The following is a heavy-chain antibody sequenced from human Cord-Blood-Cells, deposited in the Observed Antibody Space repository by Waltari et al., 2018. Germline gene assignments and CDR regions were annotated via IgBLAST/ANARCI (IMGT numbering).Heavy chain of an antibody. V-gene: IGHV4-34*01. Sequence: QVQLQQWGAGLLKPSETLSLTCAVYGGSFSGYYWSWIRQPPGRGLEWIGEINHSGSTSYNPSLKSRVTISGDTSNNQFSLKLSSVTAADTAVYYCASTYCGGDCYSDYWGQGTLVTVSS. CDR1: GGSFSGYY. J-gene: IGHJ4*02. CDR3: ASTYCGGDCYSDY. D-gene: IGHD2-21*02. CDR2: INHSGST.